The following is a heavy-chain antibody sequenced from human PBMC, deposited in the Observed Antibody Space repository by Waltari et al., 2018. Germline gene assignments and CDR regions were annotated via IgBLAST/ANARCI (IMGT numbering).Heavy chain of an antibody. CDR1: GFTFSSCA. CDR3: ARDPPDSSSPDY. J-gene: IGHJ4*02. Sequence: EVQLVESGGGLVQPEGSLSLSCAASGFTFSSCAMNWVRQAPGKGLEWVSYISSSGSTIYYADSVKGRFTISRDNAKNSLYLQMNSLRAEDTAVYYCARDPPDSSSPDYWGQGTLVTVSS. V-gene: IGHV3-48*03. CDR2: ISSSGSTI. D-gene: IGHD6-6*01.